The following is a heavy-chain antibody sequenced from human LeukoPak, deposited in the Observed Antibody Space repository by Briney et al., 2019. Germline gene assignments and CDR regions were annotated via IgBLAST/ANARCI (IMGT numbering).Heavy chain of an antibody. CDR3: ASHGSGSSFDY. V-gene: IGHV4-39*01. D-gene: IGHD3-10*01. Sequence: SETLSLTCTVSGDSISTSNSYWGWIRQPPGKGLEWIGSIYYSGSTYYNPSLKSRVTISVDTSKNQFSLKLSSVTAADTAVYYCASHGSGSSFDYWGQGTLVTVSS. CDR2: IYYSGST. J-gene: IGHJ4*02. CDR1: GDSISTSNSY.